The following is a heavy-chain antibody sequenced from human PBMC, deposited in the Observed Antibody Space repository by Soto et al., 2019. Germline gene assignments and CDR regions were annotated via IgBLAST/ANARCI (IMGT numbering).Heavy chain of an antibody. CDR1: GVTFSNYA. J-gene: IGHJ5*02. CDR2: ITGSGGST. Sequence: EVQLLESGGGLVQPGGSLRLSCAASGVTFSNYAKSWVRQAPGKGLEWVSGITGSGGSTFYADSVKGRFTITRDNSKNTLVLQMSSLRAEDTAIYYCAKRPRPLYGNYGIDHWGQGTLVTVSS. V-gene: IGHV3-23*01. D-gene: IGHD4-17*01. CDR3: AKRPRPLYGNYGIDH.